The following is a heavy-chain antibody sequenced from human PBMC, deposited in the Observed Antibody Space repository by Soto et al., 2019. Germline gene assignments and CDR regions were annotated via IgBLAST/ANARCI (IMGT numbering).Heavy chain of an antibody. V-gene: IGHV1-18*04. D-gene: IGHD4-4*01. CDR1: GYTFTSYG. CDR2: ISAYNGNT. CDR3: ATPSSNGDYYYGMDV. Sequence: GASVKVSCKASGYTFTSYGISWVRQAPGQGLEWMGWISAYNGNTNYAQKLQGRVTMTTDTSTSTAYMELRSLRSDDTAVCYCATPSSNGDYYYGMDVWGQGTTVTVSS. J-gene: IGHJ6*02.